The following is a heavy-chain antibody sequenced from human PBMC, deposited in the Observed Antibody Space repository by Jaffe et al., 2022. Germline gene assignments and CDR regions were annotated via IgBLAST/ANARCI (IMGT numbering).Heavy chain of an antibody. J-gene: IGHJ4*02. Sequence: QLQLQESGPGLVKPSETLSLTCTVSGGSISSSSYYWGWIRQPPGKGLEWIGSIYYSGSTYYNPSLKSRVTISVDTSKNQFSLKLSSVTAADTAVYYCASSSGIAAEGPERIDYWGQGTLVTVSS. CDR3: ASSSGIAAEGPERIDY. V-gene: IGHV4-39*01. CDR2: IYYSGST. CDR1: GGSISSSSYY. D-gene: IGHD6-13*01.